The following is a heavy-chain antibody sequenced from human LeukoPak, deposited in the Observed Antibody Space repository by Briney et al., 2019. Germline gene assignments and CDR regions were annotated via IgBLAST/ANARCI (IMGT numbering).Heavy chain of an antibody. CDR1: GFTVSSNY. Sequence: GGSLRLSCAASGFTVSSNYMSWVRQAPGKGLEWVSVIYSGGSTYYADSVKGRLTISRDNSKNTLYLQMNSLRAEDTAVYYCARVVYGDYGGTLNWFDPWGQGTLVTVSS. D-gene: IGHD4-17*01. V-gene: IGHV3-66*01. CDR3: ARVVYGDYGGTLNWFDP. J-gene: IGHJ5*02. CDR2: IYSGGST.